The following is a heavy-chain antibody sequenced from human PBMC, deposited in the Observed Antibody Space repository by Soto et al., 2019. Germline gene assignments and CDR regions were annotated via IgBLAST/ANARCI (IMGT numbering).Heavy chain of an antibody. CDR1: GCTFSSYA. Sequence: EVQLLESGGGLVQPGGSLRLSCAASGCTFSSYAMSWVRQAPGKGLEWVSAISGSGGSTYYADSVKGRFTISRDNSKNTLYLQMNSLRSEDTAVYYCAKGEYSGAYYYYYYMDVWGKGTTVTVSS. CDR3: AKGEYSGAYYYYYYMDV. V-gene: IGHV3-23*01. J-gene: IGHJ6*03. D-gene: IGHD1-26*01. CDR2: ISGSGGST.